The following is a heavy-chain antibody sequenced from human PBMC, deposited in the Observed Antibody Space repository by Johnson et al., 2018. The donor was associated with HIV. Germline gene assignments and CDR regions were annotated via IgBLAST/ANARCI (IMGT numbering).Heavy chain of an antibody. D-gene: IGHD3-3*01. J-gene: IGHJ3*02. CDR1: GFTFSSYA. V-gene: IGHV3-30-3*01. Sequence: QVQLVESGGGVVQPGRSLRLSCAASGFTFSSYAMHWVRQAPGKGLEWVAVISYDGSNKYYADSVKGRFTISRDNSKNTLYLQMSNLRVEDTAVYYCAKGIYDFWGGYLLDAFDIWGQGTMVTVSS. CDR2: ISYDGSNK. CDR3: AKGIYDFWGGYLLDAFDI.